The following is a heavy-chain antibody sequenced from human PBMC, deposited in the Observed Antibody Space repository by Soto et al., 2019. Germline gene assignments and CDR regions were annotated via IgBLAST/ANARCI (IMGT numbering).Heavy chain of an antibody. CDR2: INHSGST. D-gene: IGHD2-2*01. J-gene: IGHJ5*02. CDR1: GGSFSGYY. Sequence: SETLSLTCAVYGGSFSGYYWSWIRQPPGKGLEWIGEINHSGSTNYNPSLKSRVTISVDTSKNQFSLKLSSVTAADTAVYYCARPSSTSLDWFDPWGQGTLVTVSS. V-gene: IGHV4-34*01. CDR3: ARPSSTSLDWFDP.